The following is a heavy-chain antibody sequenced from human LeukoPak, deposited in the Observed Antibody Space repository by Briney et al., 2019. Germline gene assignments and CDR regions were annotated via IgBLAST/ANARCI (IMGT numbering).Heavy chain of an antibody. CDR2: ISGSGGST. J-gene: IGHJ4*02. CDR1: GFTFSSYA. Sequence: GGSLRLSCAASGFTFSSYAMSWVRQAPGKGLEWASAISGSGGSTYYADSVKGRFTISRDNSKNTLYLQMNSLRAEDTAVYYCAKGYSGYDFSFDYWGQGTLVTVSS. V-gene: IGHV3-23*01. CDR3: AKGYSGYDFSFDY. D-gene: IGHD5-12*01.